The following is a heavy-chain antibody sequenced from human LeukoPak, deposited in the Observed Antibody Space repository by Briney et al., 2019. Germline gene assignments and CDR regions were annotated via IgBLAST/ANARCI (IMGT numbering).Heavy chain of an antibody. CDR2: ISSSSSTI. Sequence: PGGSLRLSCAASGFTFSSYSMNWVRQAPGKGLEWVSYISSSSSTIYYADSVKGRFTISRDNAKNSLYLQMNSLRAEDTAFYYCARHDFWSGFKGGDYWGQGTLVTVSS. J-gene: IGHJ4*02. V-gene: IGHV3-48*01. CDR1: GFTFSSYS. CDR3: ARHDFWSGFKGGDY. D-gene: IGHD3-3*01.